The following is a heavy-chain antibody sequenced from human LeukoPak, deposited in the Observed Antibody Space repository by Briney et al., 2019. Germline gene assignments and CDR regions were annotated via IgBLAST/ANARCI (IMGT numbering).Heavy chain of an antibody. Sequence: ASVKVSCKTSGYTFTNYGISWVRQAPGQGLEWMGWISAYNGNTNYAQKLQGRVTMTTDTSTSTAYMELRSLRSDDTAVYYCARVDIVVVVAATIGSIAFDIWGQGTMVTVSS. CDR1: GYTFTNYG. D-gene: IGHD2-15*01. V-gene: IGHV1-18*01. CDR2: ISAYNGNT. J-gene: IGHJ3*02. CDR3: ARVDIVVVVAATIGSIAFDI.